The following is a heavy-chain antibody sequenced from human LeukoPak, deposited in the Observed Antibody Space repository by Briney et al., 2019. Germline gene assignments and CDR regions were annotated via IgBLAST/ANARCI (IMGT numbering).Heavy chain of an antibody. CDR3: ARDQWGEYYSNYGQVNWFEP. CDR2: IIPIFGTA. J-gene: IGHJ5*02. Sequence: SVKVSCKASGGTFSSYAIGWVRQAPGQGLEWMGEIIPIFGTANYAQKFQGRVAITADESTSTAYMELSSLRSEDTAVYYCARDQWGEYYSNYGQVNWFEPWGQGTVVIVSS. V-gene: IGHV1-69*13. D-gene: IGHD4-11*01. CDR1: GGTFSSYA.